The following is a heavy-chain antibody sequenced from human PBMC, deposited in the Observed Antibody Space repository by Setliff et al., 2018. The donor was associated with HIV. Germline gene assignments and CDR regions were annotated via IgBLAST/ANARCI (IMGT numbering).Heavy chain of an antibody. CDR2: VHYDGSNK. V-gene: IGHV3-30*02. Sequence: GGSLRLSCAASGLIFSSCGMHWVRQAPGKGLEWVAFVHYDGSNKEYAESVKGRFTISRDNSKNTLYLQMNSLRSEDTAVYYCATGRIPGIPAVIVYWGQGTLVTVSS. CDR3: ATGRIPGIPAVIVY. J-gene: IGHJ4*02. D-gene: IGHD6-13*01. CDR1: GLIFSSCG.